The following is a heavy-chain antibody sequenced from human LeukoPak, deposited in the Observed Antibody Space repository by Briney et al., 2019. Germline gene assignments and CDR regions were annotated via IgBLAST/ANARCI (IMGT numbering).Heavy chain of an antibody. J-gene: IGHJ6*03. CDR1: GFTFSSYW. D-gene: IGHD1-7*01. CDR3: ARVRKTHITGTTSASYYYYYMDV. CDR2: IKQDGSEK. V-gene: IGHV3-7*01. Sequence: GGSLRLSCAASGFTFSSYWMSWVRQAPGKGLEWVANIKQDGSEKYYVDSVKGRFTISRDNAKNSLYLQMNSLRAEDTAVYYCARVRKTHITGTTSASYYYYYMDVWGKGTTVTVSS.